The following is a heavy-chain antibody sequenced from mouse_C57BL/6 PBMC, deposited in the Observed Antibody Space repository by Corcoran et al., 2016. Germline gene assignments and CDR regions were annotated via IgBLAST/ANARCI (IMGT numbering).Heavy chain of an antibody. CDR1: GYTFTDYN. CDR2: INPNNGGT. J-gene: IGHJ1*03. D-gene: IGHD1-3*01. Sequence: EVQLQQSGPELVKPGASVKIPCKASGYTFTDYNMDWVKQSHGKSLEWIGDINPNNGGTIYNQKFKGKATLTVDKSSSTAYMELRSLTSEDTAVYYCARWAFYIRGYFDVWGTGTTVTVSS. CDR3: ARWAFYIRGYFDV. V-gene: IGHV1-18*01.